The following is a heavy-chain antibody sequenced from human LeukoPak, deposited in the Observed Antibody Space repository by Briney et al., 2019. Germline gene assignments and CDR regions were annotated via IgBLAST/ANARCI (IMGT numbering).Heavy chain of an antibody. V-gene: IGHV3-7*01. D-gene: IGHD6-13*01. CDR3: ARPSSSWYGALDS. CDR1: GFTFSNYW. Sequence: GGSLRLSCAASGFTFSNYWMNWARQAPGKGLEWVANIEQDGSEKYYVDSVKGRFTISRDNAKNSLFLQMNSLRAEDTAVYYCARPSSSWYGALDSWGQGTLVTVSS. CDR2: IEQDGSEK. J-gene: IGHJ4*02.